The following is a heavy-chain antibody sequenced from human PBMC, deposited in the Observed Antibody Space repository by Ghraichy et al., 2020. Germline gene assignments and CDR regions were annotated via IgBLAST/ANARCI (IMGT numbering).Heavy chain of an antibody. Sequence: GVLNISCAASGFTFNSYWMSWVRQAPGKGLEWVANIKQDGSEKYYVDAVKGRFTISRDNAKNSLYLQMNSLRAEDTAVYYCARDWVGIDYWGQGALVTVSS. CDR2: IKQDGSEK. V-gene: IGHV3-7*01. CDR1: GFTFNSYW. J-gene: IGHJ4*02. CDR3: ARDWVGIDY. D-gene: IGHD1-26*01.